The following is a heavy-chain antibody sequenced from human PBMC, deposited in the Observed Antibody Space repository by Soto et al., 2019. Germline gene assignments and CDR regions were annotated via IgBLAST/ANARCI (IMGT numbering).Heavy chain of an antibody. Sequence: QVQLQESGPGLVKPSETLSLTCTVSGGSISSYYWSWIRQPPGKGLEWIGYIYYSGSTNYNPSLKSRVTISVDTSKNQFSLKLSSVTAADTAVYYCASRTPGMLGWFDPWGQGTLVTVSS. V-gene: IGHV4-59*01. CDR2: IYYSGST. J-gene: IGHJ5*02. CDR1: GGSISSYY. D-gene: IGHD3-10*01. CDR3: ASRTPGMLGWFDP.